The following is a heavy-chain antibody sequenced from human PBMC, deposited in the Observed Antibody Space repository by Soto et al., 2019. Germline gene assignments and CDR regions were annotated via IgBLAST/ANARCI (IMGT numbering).Heavy chain of an antibody. Sequence: SGPTLVNPTQTLTLTCTFSGFSRNSNGMCVNWIRQPPGKALEWLALIDWDDDKYYSTSLKTRLTISRDTSKNQVVLTMTNMDPVDTATYYCARTAAIPLGYTPGLDVWGQGTTVTVSS. J-gene: IGHJ6*02. CDR3: ARTAAIPLGYTPGLDV. V-gene: IGHV2-70*13. CDR2: IDWDDDK. D-gene: IGHD1-1*01. CDR1: GFSRNSNGMC.